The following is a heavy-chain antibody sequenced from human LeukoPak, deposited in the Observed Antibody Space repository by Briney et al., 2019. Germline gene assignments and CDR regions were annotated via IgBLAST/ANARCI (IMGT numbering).Heavy chain of an antibody. CDR1: GGSISSYY. D-gene: IGHD5-18*01. J-gene: IGHJ4*02. Sequence: SETLSLTCTVSGGSISSYYWSWIRQPPGKGLEWIGYIYYSGSTNYNPSLKSRVTISVDTSKNQFSLKLSSVTAADTAVYYCARDSYGYDYWGQGTLVTVSS. CDR2: IYYSGST. V-gene: IGHV4-59*01. CDR3: ARDSYGYDY.